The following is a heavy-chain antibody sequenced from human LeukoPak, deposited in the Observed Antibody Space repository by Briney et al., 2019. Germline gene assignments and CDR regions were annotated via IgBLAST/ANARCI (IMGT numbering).Heavy chain of an antibody. CDR1: GGSISSSSYY. Sequence: ASETLSLTCTVSGGSISSSSYYWGWIRQPPGKGLEWIGSIYYSGSTYYNPSLKSRVTISVDTSKNQFSLKLSSVTAADTAVYYCARGRGYSSGQTFDYWGQGTLVTVSS. D-gene: IGHD6-19*01. CDR3: ARGRGYSSGQTFDY. J-gene: IGHJ4*02. CDR2: IYYSGST. V-gene: IGHV4-39*01.